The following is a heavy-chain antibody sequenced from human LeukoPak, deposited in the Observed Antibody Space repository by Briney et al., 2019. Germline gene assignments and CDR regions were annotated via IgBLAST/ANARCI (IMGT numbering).Heavy chain of an antibody. CDR3: ARGEASSSWPGKSNYGMDV. CDR1: GYTFTSYD. V-gene: IGHV1-8*01. D-gene: IGHD6-13*01. J-gene: IGHJ6*02. Sequence: GASVKVSCKASGYTFTSYDINWVRQAPGQGLEWMGWMNPNSGNTGYAQKFQGRVTMTRNTSISTAYMELSSLRSEDTAVYYCARGEASSSWPGKSNYGMDVWGQGATVTVSS. CDR2: MNPNSGNT.